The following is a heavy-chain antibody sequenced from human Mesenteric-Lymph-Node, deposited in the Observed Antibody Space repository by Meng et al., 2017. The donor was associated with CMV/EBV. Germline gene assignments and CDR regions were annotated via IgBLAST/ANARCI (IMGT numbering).Heavy chain of an antibody. V-gene: IGHV3-30-3*01. CDR1: GFTFRSYA. CDR3: AKDPSGAYYHYGMDV. Sequence: GESLKISCGASGFTFRSYAMHWVRQAPGKGLEWVALISYDGSDEYYADSVKGRFTISRDNSQNTLYLRMNSLRPEDTAVYYCAKDPSGAYYHYGMDVWGPGTTVTVSS. D-gene: IGHD6-25*01. CDR2: ISYDGSDE. J-gene: IGHJ6*02.